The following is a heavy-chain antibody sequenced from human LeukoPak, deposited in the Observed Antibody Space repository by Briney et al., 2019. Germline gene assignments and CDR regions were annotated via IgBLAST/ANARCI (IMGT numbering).Heavy chain of an antibody. V-gene: IGHV3-33*01. D-gene: IGHD6-19*01. CDR1: GFTFSSYG. Sequence: GRSLRLSCAASGFTFSSYGMHWVRQAPGKGLEWVAVIWYDGSNKYYADSVKGRFTISRDNSKNTLYLQMNSLRAEDTAVYYCARDSLDSIGWYYFDYWGQGTLVTVSS. J-gene: IGHJ4*02. CDR3: ARDSLDSIGWYYFDY. CDR2: IWYDGSNK.